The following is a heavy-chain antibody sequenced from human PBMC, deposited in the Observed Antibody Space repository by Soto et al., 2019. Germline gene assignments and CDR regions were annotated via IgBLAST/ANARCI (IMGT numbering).Heavy chain of an antibody. CDR1: GFTFSSYA. J-gene: IGHJ4*02. CDR2: VSGSDAST. V-gene: IGHV3-23*01. Sequence: EVQLLESGGGLVEPGGSLRLSCAASGFTFSSYAMSWVRQAPGKGLEWVSSVSGSDASTYYADSVKGRFTISRDNSKNTLYLQMNSLRAEDTAIYYCAKRSVSGTYSPFDYWGQGTLVTVSS. CDR3: AKRSVSGTYSPFDY. D-gene: IGHD1-7*01.